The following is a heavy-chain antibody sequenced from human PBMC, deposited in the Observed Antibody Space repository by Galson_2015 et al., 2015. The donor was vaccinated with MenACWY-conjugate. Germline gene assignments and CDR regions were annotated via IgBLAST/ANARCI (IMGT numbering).Heavy chain of an antibody. V-gene: IGHV3-7*03. Sequence: SLRLSVAGSGLTLCYYWMDWVGQLPGKGLEWIESIKQDGSEKNYVDSVKGRFTFSRDNAKNSLYLQMNSLRAEDTAVYYCAIDVAVGGFDYWVQGTRVTVSS. CDR3: AIDVAVGGFDY. CDR2: IKQDGSEK. J-gene: IGHJ4*02. CDR1: GLTLCYYW. D-gene: IGHD6-19*01.